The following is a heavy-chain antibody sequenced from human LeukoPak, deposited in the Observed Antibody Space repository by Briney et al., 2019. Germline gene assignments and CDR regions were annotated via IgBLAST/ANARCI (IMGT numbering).Heavy chain of an antibody. CDR2: IYYSGSA. D-gene: IGHD2-15*01. V-gene: IGHV4-59*01. Sequence: SETLSLTCTVSGGSISSYYWSWIRQPPGKGLEWIGYIYYSGSANYNPSLKSRVTISVDTSKNQFSLKLSSVTAADTAVYYCARADIVKGCAFDIWGQGTMVTVSS. CDR3: ARADIVKGCAFDI. J-gene: IGHJ3*02. CDR1: GGSISSYY.